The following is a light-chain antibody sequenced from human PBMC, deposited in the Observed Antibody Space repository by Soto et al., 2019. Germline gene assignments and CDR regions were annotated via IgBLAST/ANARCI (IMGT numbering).Light chain of an antibody. CDR3: SSFTSYSTLV. J-gene: IGLJ2*01. CDR2: DVN. Sequence: QSALTQPASVSGSPGQSITISCTGTSRDVGGYSYVSWYQQHPGKAPKLMIYDVNNRPSGVSDRFSGSKSGNTASLTISGLQAEAASDYYCSSFTSYSTLVFGGGTKLTVL. CDR1: SRDVGGYSY. V-gene: IGLV2-14*03.